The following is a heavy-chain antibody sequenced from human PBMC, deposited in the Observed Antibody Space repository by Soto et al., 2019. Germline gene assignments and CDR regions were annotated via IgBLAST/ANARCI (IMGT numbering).Heavy chain of an antibody. CDR3: ASPYYDSSGYYYAFDI. CDR2: ISAYNGNT. D-gene: IGHD3-22*01. Sequence: ASVKVSCKASGYTFTSYGISWVRQAPGQGLEWMGWISAYNGNTNYAQKLQGRVTMTTDTSTSTAYMELRSLRSDDTAVYYCASPYYDSSGYYYAFDIWGQGTMVTVSS. CDR1: GYTFTSYG. V-gene: IGHV1-18*01. J-gene: IGHJ3*02.